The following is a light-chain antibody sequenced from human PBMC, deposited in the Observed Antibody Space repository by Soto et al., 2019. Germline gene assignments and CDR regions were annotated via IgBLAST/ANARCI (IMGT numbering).Light chain of an antibody. J-gene: IGKJ1*01. V-gene: IGKV3D-20*02. CDR2: GAS. Sequence: EIVMTQSPATLSVSPGERATLSCRASQSVNSNLAWYQQKPGQAPRLLIYGASSRATGIPDRFSGSGSGTDFTLTISRLEPEDFAVYYCQQRSDWPPWTFGQGTKVDNK. CDR1: QSVNSN. CDR3: QQRSDWPPWT.